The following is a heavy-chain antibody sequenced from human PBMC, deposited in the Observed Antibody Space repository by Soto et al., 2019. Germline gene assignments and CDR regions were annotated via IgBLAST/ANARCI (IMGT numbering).Heavy chain of an antibody. Sequence: SSETLSLTCTVSGGSISSGDYYWSWIRQPPGKGLEWIGYIYYSGSTYYNPSLKSRVTISVDTSKNQFSLKLSSVTAADTAVYYCARDNRPIYSGYDGARYYFDYWGQGTLVTVS. CDR3: ARDNRPIYSGYDGARYYFDY. V-gene: IGHV4-30-4*01. CDR1: GGSISSGDYY. CDR2: IYYSGST. D-gene: IGHD5-12*01. J-gene: IGHJ4*02.